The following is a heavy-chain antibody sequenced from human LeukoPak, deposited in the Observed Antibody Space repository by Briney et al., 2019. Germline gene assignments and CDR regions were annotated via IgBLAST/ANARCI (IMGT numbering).Heavy chain of an antibody. CDR2: ISAYNGNT. CDR3: ARVAIGVVVAATSGSIDY. V-gene: IGHV1-18*04. D-gene: IGHD2-15*01. CDR1: GYTFTSYG. J-gene: IGHJ4*02. Sequence: ASVKVSCTASGYTFTSYGISWVRQAPGQGLEWMGWISAYNGNTNYAQKLQGRVTMTTDTSTSTAYMELRSLRSDDTAVYYCARVAIGVVVAATSGSIDYWGQGTLVTVSS.